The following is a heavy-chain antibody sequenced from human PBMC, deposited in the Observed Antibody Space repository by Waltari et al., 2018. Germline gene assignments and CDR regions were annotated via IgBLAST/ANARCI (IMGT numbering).Heavy chain of an antibody. CDR1: GRSIRSYY. Sequence: QVQLQESGPGLVKPSETLSLTCTVPGRSIRSYYWSWIRQPPGKGREWIGYIYYSGRTNYNPSLKSRVTISVDTSKNQFSLKLSSVTAADTAVYYCAGGGWYNWNDGDAFDIWGQGTMVTVSS. CDR2: IYYSGRT. D-gene: IGHD1-1*01. CDR3: AGGGWYNWNDGDAFDI. V-gene: IGHV4-59*01. J-gene: IGHJ3*02.